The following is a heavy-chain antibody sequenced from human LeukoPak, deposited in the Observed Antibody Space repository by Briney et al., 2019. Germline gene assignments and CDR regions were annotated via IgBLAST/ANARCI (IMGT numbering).Heavy chain of an antibody. CDR3: ARVSRGRDTAMDGAFDI. V-gene: IGHV3-21*01. CDR2: ISSSSSYI. D-gene: IGHD5-18*01. Sequence: GGSLRLSCAASGFAFSNFAMSWVRQAPGKGLEWVSSISSSSSYIYYADSVKGRFTISRDNAKNSLYLQMNSLRAGDTAVYYCARVSRGRDTAMDGAFDIWGQGTMVIVSS. J-gene: IGHJ3*02. CDR1: GFAFSNFA.